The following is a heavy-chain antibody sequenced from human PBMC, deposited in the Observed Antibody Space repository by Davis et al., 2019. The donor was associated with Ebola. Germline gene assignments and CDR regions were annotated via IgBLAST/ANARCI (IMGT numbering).Heavy chain of an antibody. J-gene: IGHJ4*02. V-gene: IGHV6-1*01. CDR3: ARASRRAGGSGWTLDY. CDR1: GDCLSSHSAS. Sequence: SQTLSLTCAIPGDCLSSHSASSTWVRQSPSRGLELPGRAFYRSKSHHDYAISVKSRITINPDTSKNQLSLHLNSVTPEDTAVYYCARASRRAGGSGWTLDYWGQGTLVTVSS. CDR2: AFYRSKSHH. D-gene: IGHD6-19*01.